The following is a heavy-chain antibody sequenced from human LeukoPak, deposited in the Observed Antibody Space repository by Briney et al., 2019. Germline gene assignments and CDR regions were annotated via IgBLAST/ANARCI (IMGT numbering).Heavy chain of an antibody. CDR3: ARQGGSSSPYYYYYMDV. V-gene: IGHV4-38-2*01. J-gene: IGHJ6*03. D-gene: IGHD6-13*01. CDR1: GYSISSGYY. CDR2: MYHSGST. Sequence: KPLETLSLTCAVSGYSISSGYYWGWFRQPPGKGLEWIGCMYHSGSTYYNPSLKSRVTISVDTSKNQFSLKLSSVTAADTAVYYCARQGGSSSPYYYYYMDVWGKGTTVTVSS.